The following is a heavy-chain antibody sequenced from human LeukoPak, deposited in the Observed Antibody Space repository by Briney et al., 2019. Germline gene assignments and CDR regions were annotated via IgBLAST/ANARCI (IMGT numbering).Heavy chain of an antibody. CDR1: GYTFTSNY. CDR2: IYPRDGST. Sequence: ASVKVSCKASGYTFTSNYIHWVRQAPGQGLEWMGMIYPRDGSTSYAQKFQGRVTITRDTSASTAYMELSSLRSEDTAVYYCARETSQSSWYPFDYWGQGTLVTVSS. CDR3: ARETSQSSWYPFDY. D-gene: IGHD6-13*01. J-gene: IGHJ4*02. V-gene: IGHV1-46*01.